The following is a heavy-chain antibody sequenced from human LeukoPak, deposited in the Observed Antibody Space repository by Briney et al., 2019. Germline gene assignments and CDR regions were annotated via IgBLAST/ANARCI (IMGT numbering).Heavy chain of an antibody. Sequence: ASVKVSCKASGYTFTSYGISWVRQAPGQGLEWMGWISAYNGNTNYAQKLQGRVTITTDTSASKAYMEMRSLRFDDTAVYYCARTLVGVSGGSFQILGDYGFDYWGQGTLVTVSS. CDR2: ISAYNGNT. J-gene: IGHJ4*02. CDR1: GYTFTSYG. CDR3: ARTLVGVSGGSFQILGDYGFDY. D-gene: IGHD2-15*01. V-gene: IGHV1-18*04.